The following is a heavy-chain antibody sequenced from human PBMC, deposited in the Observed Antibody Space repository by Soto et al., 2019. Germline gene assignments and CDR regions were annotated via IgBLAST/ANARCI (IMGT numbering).Heavy chain of an antibody. V-gene: IGHV4-59*01. CDR1: GGSISSYY. CDR3: ARGIETAGYDFWSGYRRLDYYYYGMDV. Sequence: SETLSLACTVSGGSISSYYWSWIRQPPGKGLEWIGYIYYSGSTNYNPSLKSRVTISVDTSKNQFSLKLSSVTAADTAVYYCARGIETAGYDFWSGYRRLDYYYYGMDVWGQGTTVTVSS. D-gene: IGHD3-3*01. J-gene: IGHJ6*02. CDR2: IYYSGST.